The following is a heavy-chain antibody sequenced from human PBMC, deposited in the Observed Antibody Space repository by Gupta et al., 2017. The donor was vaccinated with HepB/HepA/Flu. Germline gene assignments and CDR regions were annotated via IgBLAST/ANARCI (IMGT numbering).Heavy chain of an antibody. Sequence: QVQLLESGGGVVQPGRSLRLSCSASGFSFNFYGLHWVRQAPGKGLEWVAYISSDGYSQYYPDSVKGRFTISRDNSARTLSLQMNSLRPEDTALYYCARVKTGDSLPGYWGQGTLVTVPS. CDR2: ISSDGYSQ. CDR1: GFSFNFYG. CDR3: ARVKTGDSLPGY. J-gene: IGHJ4*02. D-gene: IGHD2-21*02. V-gene: IGHV3-30-3*01.